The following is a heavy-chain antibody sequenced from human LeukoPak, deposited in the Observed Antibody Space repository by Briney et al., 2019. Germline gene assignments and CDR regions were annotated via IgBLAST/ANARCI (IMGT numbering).Heavy chain of an antibody. J-gene: IGHJ4*02. D-gene: IGHD6-19*01. CDR1: GFTFSSYS. CDR2: IYSDGRSL. V-gene: IGHV3-74*01. Sequence: PGGSLRLSCAASGFTFSSYSMNWVRQPPGKGLVWISRIYSDGRSLTYADSVMGRFTISRDNANNMLYLQMNSLRAEDTAVYYCARGRGLGELAVASFDSWGQGTLVTVSS. CDR3: ARGRGLGELAVASFDS.